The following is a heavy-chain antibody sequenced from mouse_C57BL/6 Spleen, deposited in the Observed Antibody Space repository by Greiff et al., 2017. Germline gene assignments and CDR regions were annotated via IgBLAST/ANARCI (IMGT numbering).Heavy chain of an antibody. V-gene: IGHV1-64*01. CDR1: GYTFTSYW. J-gene: IGHJ2*01. CDR2: IHPNSGST. D-gene: IGHD1-1*01. CDR3: ARRLLLRYYDY. Sequence: QVQLQQPGAELVKPGASVKLSCKASGYTFTSYWMHWVKQRPGQGLEWIGMIHPNSGSTNYNEKFKSKATLTVDKSSSTAYMQLSSLTSEDSAVYYCARRLLLRYYDYWGQGTTLTVSS.